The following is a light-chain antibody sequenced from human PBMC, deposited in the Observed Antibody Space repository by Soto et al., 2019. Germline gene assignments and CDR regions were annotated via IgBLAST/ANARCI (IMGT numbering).Light chain of an antibody. CDR2: GAS. V-gene: IGKV3-15*01. CDR3: QQYNNWPPIT. CDR1: QSVSSK. Sequence: ILMTQSPATLAVSAGERATLSCGASQSVSSKLAWYQQKPGQAPRLLIYGASTRATGIPARFSGSGSGTEFTLTISSLQYEDFAVYYCQQYNNWPPITFGQGTKVDNK. J-gene: IGKJ1*01.